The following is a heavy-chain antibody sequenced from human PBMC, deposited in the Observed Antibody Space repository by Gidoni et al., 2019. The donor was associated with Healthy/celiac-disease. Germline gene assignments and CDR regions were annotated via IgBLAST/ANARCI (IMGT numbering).Heavy chain of an antibody. J-gene: IGHJ6*02. CDR1: GFTFSSYS. Sequence: EVQPVESGGGLVQPGGSLRFPCPASGFTFSSYSMNWVRQAPRQGLEWVSYISSSSSTIYYADSVKGRFTISRDNAKNSLYLQMNSLRDEDTAVYYCARDSPYGMDVWGQGTTVTVSS. CDR2: ISSSSSTI. CDR3: ARDSPYGMDV. V-gene: IGHV3-48*02.